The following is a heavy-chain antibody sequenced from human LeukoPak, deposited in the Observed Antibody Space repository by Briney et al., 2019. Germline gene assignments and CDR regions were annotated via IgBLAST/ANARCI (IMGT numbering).Heavy chain of an antibody. CDR3: ARDGGYSSGYYRGLY. CDR1: GYTFTSYF. J-gene: IGHJ4*02. V-gene: IGHV1-46*01. Sequence: ASVKLSCKASGYTFTSYFLHWVRQAPGQGLEWLGIINPTSGSTTYAQKFLGRVTVTRDRSTSTVYMEPNSLRSEDTAVYYCARDGGYSSGYYRGLYWGQGTLVTVSS. D-gene: IGHD6-19*01. CDR2: INPTSGST.